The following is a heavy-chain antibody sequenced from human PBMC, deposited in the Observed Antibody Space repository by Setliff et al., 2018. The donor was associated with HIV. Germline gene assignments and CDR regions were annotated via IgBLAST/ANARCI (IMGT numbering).Heavy chain of an antibody. D-gene: IGHD6-19*01. CDR2: IKQDGSEE. Sequence: GGSLRLSCAASGFTFSTYWMIWVRQAPGKGLEWVAKIKQDGSEEYYVDSVKGRFTISRDNAKNSVYLQMNSLRDEDTAMYYCTKDHLSGWASDCWGQGTLVTVSS. CDR1: GFTFSTYW. J-gene: IGHJ4*02. CDR3: TKDHLSGWASDC. V-gene: IGHV3-7*01.